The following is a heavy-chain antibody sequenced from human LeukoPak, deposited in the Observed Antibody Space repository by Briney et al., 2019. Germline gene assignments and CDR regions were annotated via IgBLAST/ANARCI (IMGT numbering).Heavy chain of an antibody. CDR2: FDPEDGES. D-gene: IGHD1-26*01. J-gene: IGHJ4*02. Sequence: SVXVSCKVSGASLSETSIHWVRQAPGQWLEWMGGFDPEDGESIFAQRFQGRFSMTEDTSTDTAYMELRSLRPEDTAVYYCATADKWEPLDYWGQGTLVTVSS. CDR3: ATADKWEPLDY. V-gene: IGHV1-24*01. CDR1: GASLSETS.